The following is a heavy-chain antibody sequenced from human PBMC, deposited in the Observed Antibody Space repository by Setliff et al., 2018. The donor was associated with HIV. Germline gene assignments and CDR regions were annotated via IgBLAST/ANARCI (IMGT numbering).Heavy chain of an antibody. D-gene: IGHD4-17*01. V-gene: IGHV3-43*01. CDR3: VKGVEYGDYGSDY. CDR2: IRWDGDST. Sequence: GGSLRLSCAASGFTFDDYTMHWVRQAPGKGLEWVSLIRWDGDSTYYADSVKGRFTISRDNSKNSLYLQMNSLRTEDTALYYCVKGVEYGDYGSDYWGQGTLVTVSS. CDR1: GFTFDDYT. J-gene: IGHJ4*02.